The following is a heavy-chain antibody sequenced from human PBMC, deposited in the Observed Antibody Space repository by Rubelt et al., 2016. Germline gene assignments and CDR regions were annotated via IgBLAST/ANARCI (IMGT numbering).Heavy chain of an antibody. CDR3: ARGKEGLGVTMMDY. Sequence: QVQLQESGPGLVKPSQTLSLTCTVSGGSISSGGYYWSWIRQPPGKGLEWIGSIYYSGSTYYNPSLKSRVTISVDKSKNQFSLKLSSVTAADTAVYYCARGKEGLGVTMMDYWGQGTLVTVSS. J-gene: IGHJ4*02. D-gene: IGHD3-22*01. CDR1: GGSISSGGYY. CDR2: IYYSGST. V-gene: IGHV4-39*01.